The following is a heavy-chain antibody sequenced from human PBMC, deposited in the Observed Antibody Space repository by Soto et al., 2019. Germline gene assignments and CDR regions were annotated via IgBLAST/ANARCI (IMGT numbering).Heavy chain of an antibody. CDR2: VSTNNADT. CDR1: GYTFTDYY. Sequence: ASVKVSCKASGYTFTDYYIHWVRQAPGQRPEWMGWVSTNNADTNYAEKFQGRVTMTTDKSTTTTYMELRSLRSDDTAVYYCARELNTDSSAYYSFAYWGQGTLVTVSS. V-gene: IGHV1-18*04. J-gene: IGHJ4*02. CDR3: ARELNTDSSAYYSFAY. D-gene: IGHD3-22*01.